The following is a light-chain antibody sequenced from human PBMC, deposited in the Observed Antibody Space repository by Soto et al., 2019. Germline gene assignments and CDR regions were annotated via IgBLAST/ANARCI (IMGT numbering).Light chain of an antibody. CDR1: QSLSVSY. Sequence: EIVLTQSPGTLSLSPGDRATLSCRASQSLSVSYIAWYQQKPGQAPRLLIYSTSTRATGIPDRFRGRGSGTHFTLAISRLEPEDFAVYYCHQFGDSPQTFGQGTTVEV. J-gene: IGKJ1*01. CDR2: STS. CDR3: HQFGDSPQT. V-gene: IGKV3-20*01.